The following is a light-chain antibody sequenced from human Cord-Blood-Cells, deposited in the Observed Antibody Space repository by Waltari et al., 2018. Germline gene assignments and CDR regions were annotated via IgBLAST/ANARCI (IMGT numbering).Light chain of an antibody. CDR3: SSYTSSSTYV. Sequence: QSAVTQPASVSGSPGQSITISCTGTSSDVGGYNPVSWYQQHPGKAPKLMIYDVSNRPSGVSNRFSGSKSGNTASLTISGLQAEDEADYYCSSYTSSSTYVFGTGTKVTVL. CDR2: DVS. J-gene: IGLJ1*01. V-gene: IGLV2-14*01. CDR1: SSDVGGYNP.